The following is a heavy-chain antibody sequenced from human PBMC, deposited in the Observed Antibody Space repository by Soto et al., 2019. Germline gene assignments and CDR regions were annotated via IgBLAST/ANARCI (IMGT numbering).Heavy chain of an antibody. V-gene: IGHV3-7*01. J-gene: IGHJ4*02. D-gene: IGHD6-19*01. CDR3: ARYSSAWGL. CDR1: GFTFSTYL. CDR2: IKYDGSET. Sequence: SLRLSCAASGFTFSTYLMSWVRQAPGKGLEWVANIKYDGSETYYVDSVKGRFTISRDNAKNSLYLQMNSLRGEDTAVYYCARYSSAWGLWGQGTLLTVSS.